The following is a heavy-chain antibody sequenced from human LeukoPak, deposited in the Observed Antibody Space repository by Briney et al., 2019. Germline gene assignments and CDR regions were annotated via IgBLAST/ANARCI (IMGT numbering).Heavy chain of an antibody. D-gene: IGHD2-2*01. Sequence: GGSLRLSCAASGFTFSRYSMNWVRQAPGKGLEWVSSISSSSSFIYYADSVKGRFTISRDSAKNSLYLQMNSLRAEDTAVYYCARDPPLGSCSTISCPHLDYWGQGTLVTVSS. CDR1: GFTFSRYS. J-gene: IGHJ4*02. CDR2: ISSSSSFI. CDR3: ARDPPLGSCSTISCPHLDY. V-gene: IGHV3-21*01.